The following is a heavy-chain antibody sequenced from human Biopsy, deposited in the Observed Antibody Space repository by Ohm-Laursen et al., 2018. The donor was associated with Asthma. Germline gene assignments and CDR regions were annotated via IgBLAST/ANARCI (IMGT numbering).Heavy chain of an antibody. CDR3: ARTYYDFLTGQVNDAFAL. V-gene: IGHV1-3*01. J-gene: IGHJ3*01. CDR1: GYTFIHFA. D-gene: IGHD3-9*01. CDR2: INAGDGNT. Sequence: ASVKVSCKASGYTFIHFAIHWVRQAPGQRLEWMGWINAGDGNTKYSQKFQGRVTITRDTSASTAYMDLRSLRSEDTAMYYRARTYYDFLTGQVNDAFALWGQGTMVIVSS.